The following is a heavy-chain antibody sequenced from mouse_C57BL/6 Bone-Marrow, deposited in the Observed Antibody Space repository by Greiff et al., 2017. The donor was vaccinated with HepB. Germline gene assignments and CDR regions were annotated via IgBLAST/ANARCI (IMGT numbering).Heavy chain of an antibody. V-gene: IGHV1-78*01. CDR3: ARSLTVVAHYYAMDY. D-gene: IGHD1-1*01. CDR2: IYPRDGST. CDR1: GYTFTDHT. Sequence: QVQLQQSDAELVKPGASVKISCKVSGYTFTDHTIHWMKQRPEQGLEWIGYIYPRDGSTKYNKKFKGKATLTADKSSSTAYMQLNSLTSEDSAVYFWARSLTVVAHYYAMDYWGQGTSVTVSS. J-gene: IGHJ4*01.